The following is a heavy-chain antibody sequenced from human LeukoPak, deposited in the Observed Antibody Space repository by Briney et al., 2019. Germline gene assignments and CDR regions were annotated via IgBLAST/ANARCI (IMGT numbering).Heavy chain of an antibody. V-gene: IGHV3-74*01. CDR3: ARDQNAFDY. Sequence: GGSLRLSCAASGFTFSSYWMHWVRQVPGKGLVWVARINPGGSSITYADSVKGRFTISRDNSKNTLYLQMNSLRVEDTAVYYCARDQNAFDYWGQGTLVAVSS. CDR1: GFTFSSYW. CDR2: INPGGSSI. J-gene: IGHJ4*02.